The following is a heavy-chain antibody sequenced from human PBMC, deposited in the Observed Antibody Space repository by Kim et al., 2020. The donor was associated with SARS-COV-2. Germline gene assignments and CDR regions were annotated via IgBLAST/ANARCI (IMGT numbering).Heavy chain of an antibody. CDR2: IYYSGST. V-gene: IGHV4-59*01. Sequence: SETLSLTCTVSGGSISSYYWSWIRQPPGKGLEWIGYIYYSGSTNYNPSLKSRVTISVDTSKNQFSLKLSSVTAADTAVYYCARVRIIRYFDLDGMDVWGQGTTVTVSS. J-gene: IGHJ6*02. D-gene: IGHD3-9*01. CDR1: GGSISSYY. CDR3: ARVRIIRYFDLDGMDV.